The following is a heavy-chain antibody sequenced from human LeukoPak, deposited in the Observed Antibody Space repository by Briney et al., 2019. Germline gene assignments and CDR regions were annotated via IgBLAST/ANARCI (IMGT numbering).Heavy chain of an antibody. CDR3: AKGPFEYSSSGYYYYMDV. D-gene: IGHD6-6*01. CDR1: GFTFDDYA. J-gene: IGHJ6*03. CDR2: ISGDGGST. Sequence: GGSLRLSCAASGFTFDDYAMHWVRQAPGKGLEWVSLISGDGGSTYYADSVKGRFTISRDNSNNSLYLQMNSLRTEDTALYYCAKGPFEYSSSGYYYYMDVWGKGTTVTVSS. V-gene: IGHV3-43*02.